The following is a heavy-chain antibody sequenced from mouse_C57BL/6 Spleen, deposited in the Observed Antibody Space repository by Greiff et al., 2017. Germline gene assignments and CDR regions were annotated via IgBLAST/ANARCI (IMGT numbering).Heavy chain of an antibody. Sequence: VQGVESGPGLVAPSQRLSITCTVSGFSLTSYAISWVRQPPGKGLEWLGVIWTGGGTNYNSALKSRLSISKDNSKSQVFLKMNSLQTDDTARYYCARNTGLRSPFAYWGQGTLVTVSA. CDR1: GFSLTSYA. V-gene: IGHV2-9-1*01. J-gene: IGHJ3*01. CDR2: IWTGGGT. D-gene: IGHD1-1*01. CDR3: ARNTGLRSPFAY.